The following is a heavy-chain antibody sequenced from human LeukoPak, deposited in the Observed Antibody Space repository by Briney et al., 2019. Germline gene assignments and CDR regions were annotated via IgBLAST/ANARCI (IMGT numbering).Heavy chain of an antibody. CDR1: GFTFSSYA. V-gene: IGHV3-23*01. D-gene: IGHD3-10*01. CDR2: ISGSGGST. CDR3: AGDSLYGEHRNY. J-gene: IGHJ4*02. Sequence: GGSLRLSCAASGFTFSSYAMSWVRQAPGKGLEWVSAISGSGGSTYYADSVKGRFTISRDNSKNTLYLQMNSLRAEDTAVYYCAGDSLYGEHRNYWGRGTRVTVSS.